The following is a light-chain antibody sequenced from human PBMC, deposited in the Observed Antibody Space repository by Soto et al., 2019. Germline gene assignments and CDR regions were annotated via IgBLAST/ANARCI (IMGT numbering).Light chain of an antibody. CDR1: QSISSY. Sequence: DIQMTQSPSSLSASVGDRVTITCRASQSISSYLNWYQQKPGKAPKLLIYAASSLQSGVSSRFSGSGSGTDFALTISTLQPEDFATYYCQQSYSTPLTFRQETKLEIK. V-gene: IGKV1-39*01. CDR2: AAS. J-gene: IGKJ2*01. CDR3: QQSYSTPLT.